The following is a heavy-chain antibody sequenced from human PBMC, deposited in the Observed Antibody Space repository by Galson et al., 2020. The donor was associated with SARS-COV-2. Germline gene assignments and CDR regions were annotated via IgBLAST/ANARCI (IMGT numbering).Heavy chain of an antibody. CDR2: ISDSGTDT. J-gene: IGHJ4*02. CDR3: AKDDPLAEAGTIDH. D-gene: IGHD1-1*01. CDR1: GFTFSSHA. Sequence: GGSLRLSCAASGFTFSSHAMTWVRQAPGKGLEWVSSISDSGTDTYYADSVKGRFTISRNNSKNTLYLQMNRLRVEDTAIYYFAKDDPLAEAGTIDHWGLGTLVTVSS. V-gene: IGHV3-23*01.